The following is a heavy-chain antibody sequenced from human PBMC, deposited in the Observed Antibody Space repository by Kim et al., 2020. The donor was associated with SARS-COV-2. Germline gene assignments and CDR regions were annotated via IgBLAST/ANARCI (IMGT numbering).Heavy chain of an antibody. CDR3: AKDNAPLFGVVITHWFDP. D-gene: IGHD3-3*01. CDR2: ISYDGSNK. CDR1: GFTFSSYG. J-gene: IGHJ5*02. Sequence: GGSLRLSCAASGFTFSSYGMHWVRQAPGKGLEWVAVISYDGSNKYYADSVKGRFTISRDNSKNTLYLQMNSLRAEDTAVYYCAKDNAPLFGVVITHWFDPWGQGTLVTVSS. V-gene: IGHV3-30*18.